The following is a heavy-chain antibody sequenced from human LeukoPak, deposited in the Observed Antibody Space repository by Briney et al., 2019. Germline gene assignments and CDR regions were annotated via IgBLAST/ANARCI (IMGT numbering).Heavy chain of an antibody. D-gene: IGHD2-2*01. CDR2: IHDSGTT. V-gene: IGHV4-59*01. CDR3: ARDMTRPYFFDY. J-gene: IGHJ4*02. Sequence: SETLSLTCTVSGGSISSYYWSWIRQPPGKGLEWIGYIHDSGTTNYNPSLKSRVTMSVDTSKNQFSLKLRSMTPADTAVYYCARDMTRPYFFDYWGQGTLGTVSS. CDR1: GGSISSYY.